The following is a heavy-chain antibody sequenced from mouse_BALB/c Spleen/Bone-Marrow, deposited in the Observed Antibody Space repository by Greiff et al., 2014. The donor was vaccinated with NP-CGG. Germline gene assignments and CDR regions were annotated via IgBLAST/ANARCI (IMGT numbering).Heavy chain of an antibody. V-gene: IGHV1-4*01. Sequence: VQLQQSGAELARPGASVKMSCKASGYTFTSYTMHWVKQRPGQGLEWIGYINPSSGYANYNQKFKDKATLTADKSSSTAYMQLSSLTSEDSAVYDCARSAYYRSLFAYWGQGTLVTVSA. CDR1: GYTFTSYT. CDR2: INPSSGYA. J-gene: IGHJ3*01. D-gene: IGHD2-14*01. CDR3: ARSAYYRSLFAY.